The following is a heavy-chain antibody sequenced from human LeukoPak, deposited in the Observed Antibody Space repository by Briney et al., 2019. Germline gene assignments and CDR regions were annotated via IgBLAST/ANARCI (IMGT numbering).Heavy chain of an antibody. CDR1: GFIFSNSW. Sequence: GGSLRLSCAASGFIFSNSWMHWVRQAPGQGLGWVSRINPDGGSTTYAGSGKGRCTISRDNVKTTVYLQMNSLRAEDTAVYYCVRSLGGTDSWGQGTLVTVSS. D-gene: IGHD1-26*01. J-gene: IGHJ4*02. CDR2: INPDGGST. CDR3: VRSLGGTDS. V-gene: IGHV3-74*01.